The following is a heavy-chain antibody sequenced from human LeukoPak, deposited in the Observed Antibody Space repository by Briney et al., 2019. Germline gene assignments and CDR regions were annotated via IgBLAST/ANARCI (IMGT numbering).Heavy chain of an antibody. D-gene: IGHD1-1*01. Sequence: SETLSLTCTVSGGSISNKYWSWIRQPPGKGLEWIGYIYYSGNTNYNPSLKSRVTILVDTSKNQVSLKLSSVTAADTAVYFCARLGTGDAFDIWGQGTMVTVSS. CDR3: ARLGTGDAFDI. CDR1: GGSISNKY. V-gene: IGHV4-59*01. J-gene: IGHJ3*02. CDR2: IYYSGNT.